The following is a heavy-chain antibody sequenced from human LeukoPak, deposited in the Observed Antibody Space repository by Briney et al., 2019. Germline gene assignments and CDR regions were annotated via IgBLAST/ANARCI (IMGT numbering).Heavy chain of an antibody. CDR3: ARERTLTSCYDY. V-gene: IGHV1-2*02. CDR2: INPNSGGT. J-gene: IGHJ4*02. D-gene: IGHD2-15*01. Sequence: ASVTVSCTASGYTFTGYYMHWVRQAPGQGLEWMGWINPNSGGTNYAQKFQGRVTMTRDTSISTAYMELSRLRSDDTAVYYCARERTLTSCYDYWGQGTLVTVSS. CDR1: GYTFTGYY.